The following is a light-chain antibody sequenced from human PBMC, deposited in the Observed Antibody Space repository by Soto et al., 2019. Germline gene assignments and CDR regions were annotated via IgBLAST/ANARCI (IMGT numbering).Light chain of an antibody. Sequence: EIVMTQSPASLSVSPGERATLSCRASQSVGINLVWFQQKPGQAPRLLIHGASTRVTGIPARFSGSGSGTVFTLTISSLQSEDFAVYYCLQYNNWPWTFGQGTKVEIK. CDR3: LQYNNWPWT. J-gene: IGKJ1*01. CDR1: QSVGIN. CDR2: GAS. V-gene: IGKV3-15*01.